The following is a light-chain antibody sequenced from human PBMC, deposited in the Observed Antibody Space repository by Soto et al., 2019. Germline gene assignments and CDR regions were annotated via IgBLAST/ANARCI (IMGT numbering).Light chain of an antibody. V-gene: IGKV1-27*01. CDR3: QKYHSAPYT. CDR1: QAISNS. Sequence: DIQMTQSPSSLSASVGDRVTITCRASQAISNSLAWYQQKPGKVPKVLIYAASTLQSGVPSRFSGSGSGTDLTLTITSLQPEDVATYFCQKYHSAPYTFGPGTKLDIK. J-gene: IGKJ3*01. CDR2: AAS.